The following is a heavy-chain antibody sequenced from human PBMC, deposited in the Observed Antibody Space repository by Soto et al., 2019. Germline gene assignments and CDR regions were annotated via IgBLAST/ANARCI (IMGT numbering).Heavy chain of an antibody. CDR1: GLTFSTYA. J-gene: IGHJ2*01. D-gene: IGHD4-17*01. Sequence: EVQLLESGGGLVQPGGSLRLSCAVSGLTFSTYAMSWVRQAPGKGLEWVSAISGRGVSTYYADSVKGRFTISRDNSKDPLYLQMNSLRAEDTAVYYCAKDLYGDYGYGYFDLWGRGTLVTVSS. CDR2: ISGRGVST. V-gene: IGHV3-23*01. CDR3: AKDLYGDYGYGYFDL.